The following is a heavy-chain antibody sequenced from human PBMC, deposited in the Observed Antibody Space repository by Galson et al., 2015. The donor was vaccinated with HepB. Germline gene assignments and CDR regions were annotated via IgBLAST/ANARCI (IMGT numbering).Heavy chain of an antibody. CDR2: IYHTGNI. CDR1: GGSISSSSHY. J-gene: IGHJ5*02. Sequence: SETLSLTCSVSGGSISSSSHYWVWIRQPPGKGLEWIGSIYHTGNIYYKPTLRSRVTISVDTSKNQFTLKVNSVTAADTAVYFCARDPSIRPYSGLGWFDPWGQGTRVTVSS. V-gene: IGHV4-39*06. CDR3: ARDPSIRPYSGLGWFDP. D-gene: IGHD6-13*01.